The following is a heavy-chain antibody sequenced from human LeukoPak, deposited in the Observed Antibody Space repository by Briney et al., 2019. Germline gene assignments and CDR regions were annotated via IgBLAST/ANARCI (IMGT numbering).Heavy chain of an antibody. CDR1: GGSISSYY. V-gene: IGHV4-59*01. CDR3: ARARYLTAPFDY. D-gene: IGHD5-18*01. Sequence: PSETLSLTCTVSGGSISSYYWSWIRQPPGKGLEWIGYIYYSGSTNYSPSLKSRVTISVDTSKNQFSLKLSSVTAADTAVYYCARARYLTAPFDYWGQGTLVTVSS. CDR2: IYYSGST. J-gene: IGHJ4*02.